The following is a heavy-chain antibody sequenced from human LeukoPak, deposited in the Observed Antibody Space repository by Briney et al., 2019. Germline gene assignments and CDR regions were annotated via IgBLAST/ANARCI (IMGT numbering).Heavy chain of an antibody. CDR2: ISWNSGSI. V-gene: IGHV3-9*01. D-gene: IGHD6-13*01. J-gene: IGHJ4*02. CDR3: AKADIAAAGALDY. CDR1: GFTFDDYA. Sequence: GGSLRLSCAASGFTFDDYAMHWVRHAPGEGLEWVSGISWNSGSIGYADSVKGRFTISRDNAKNSLYLQMNSLRAEDTALYYCAKADIAAAGALDYWGQGTLVTVSS.